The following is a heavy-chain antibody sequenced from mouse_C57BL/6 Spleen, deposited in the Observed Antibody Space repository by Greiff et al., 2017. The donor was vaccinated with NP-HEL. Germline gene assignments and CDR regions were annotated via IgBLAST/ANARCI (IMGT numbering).Heavy chain of an antibody. CDR1: GYTFTSYG. D-gene: IGHD1-1*01. Sequence: QVQLQQSGAELARPGASVKLSCKASGYTFTSYGISWVKQRTGQGLEWIGEIYPRSGNTYYNEKFKGKATLTAAKSSSTAYMELRSRTSEDSAVYFCARWTTVSGFDYWGQGTTLTVSS. CDR3: ARWTTVSGFDY. J-gene: IGHJ2*01. V-gene: IGHV1-81*01. CDR2: IYPRSGNT.